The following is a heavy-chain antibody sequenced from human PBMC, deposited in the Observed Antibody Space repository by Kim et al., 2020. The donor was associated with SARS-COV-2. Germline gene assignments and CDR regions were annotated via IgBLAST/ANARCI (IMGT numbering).Heavy chain of an antibody. V-gene: IGHV3-49*04. CDR3: SARFCNANGCLDY. Sequence: GGSLRLSCSGSGINFGDYAVTWVRQAPGTGLEWVGFIRSQVYGATADYAASVKGRFSVSREDPRNVAYLQMSGLTMEDTGVYYCSARFCNANGCLDYWG. D-gene: IGHD2-15*01. CDR2: IRSQVYGATA. CDR1: GINFGDYA. J-gene: IGHJ4*01.